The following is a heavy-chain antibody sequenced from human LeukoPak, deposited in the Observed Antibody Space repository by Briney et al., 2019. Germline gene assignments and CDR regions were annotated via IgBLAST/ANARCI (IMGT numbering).Heavy chain of an antibody. CDR1: GGTISSYA. D-gene: IGHD2-2*01. CDR3: AGYCSSTSCYDSGY. CDR2: IIPIFGTA. V-gene: IGHV1-69*01. J-gene: IGHJ4*02. Sequence: SVKVSCKASGGTISSYAISWVRQAPGQGLEWMGGIIPIFGTANYAQKFQGRVTITADESTSTAYMELSSLRSEDTAVYYCAGYCSSTSCYDSGYWGQGTLVTVSS.